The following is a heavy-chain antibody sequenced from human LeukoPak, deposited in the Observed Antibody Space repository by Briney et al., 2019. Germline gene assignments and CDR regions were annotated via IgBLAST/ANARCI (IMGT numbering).Heavy chain of an antibody. CDR3: VRGGGIVVVVAEPHAFDI. Sequence: SGTLSLTCTVSGGSISSGGYYWSWIRQHPGKGLEWIGYIYYSGSTYYNPSLKSRVTISVDTSKNQFSLKLSSVTAADTAVYYCVRGGGIVVVVAEPHAFDIWGQGTMVTVSS. CDR2: IYYSGST. V-gene: IGHV4-31*03. J-gene: IGHJ3*02. CDR1: GGSISSGGYY. D-gene: IGHD2-15*01.